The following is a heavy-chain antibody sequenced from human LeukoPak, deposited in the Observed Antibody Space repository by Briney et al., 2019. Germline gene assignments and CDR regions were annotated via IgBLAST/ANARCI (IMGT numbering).Heavy chain of an antibody. V-gene: IGHV3-7*03. CDR2: IKGDGSET. J-gene: IGHJ4*02. CDR3: AKGKGSEAAHFDY. CDR1: GFRFSGYW. Sequence: GGSLRLSCAASGFRFSGYWMTWVRQAPGKGLEWVANIKGDGSETSYVTSVRGRFTISRDNSKNTLYLQMNSLRAEDTAVYYCAKGKGSEAAHFDYWGQGTLVTVSS. D-gene: IGHD2-15*01.